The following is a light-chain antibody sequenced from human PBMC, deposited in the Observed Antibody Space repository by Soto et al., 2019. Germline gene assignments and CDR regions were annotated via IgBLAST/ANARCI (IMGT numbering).Light chain of an antibody. CDR2: TTS. Sequence: DTQMTQSQSSLSVSLAPRVSITCRSSQSISSYLNWYQQKPAKAPNVLIYTTSSFDSGVPSRFSGSGAGTDFTLTISSRQPEDFATYFCQQSYSRYSALGQGTKVDIK. CDR3: QQSYSRYSA. CDR1: QSISSY. V-gene: IGKV1-39*01. J-gene: IGKJ1*01.